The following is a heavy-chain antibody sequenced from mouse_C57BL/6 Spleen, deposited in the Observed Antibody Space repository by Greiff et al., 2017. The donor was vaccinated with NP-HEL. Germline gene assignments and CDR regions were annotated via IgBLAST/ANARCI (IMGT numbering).Heavy chain of an antibody. Sequence: QLQESGPELVKPGASVKISCTASGYSFTDYNMNWVKQSTGKSLEWIGVINPNYGTTSYNQKFKGKATLTVDQSSSTAYMQLNSLTSEDSAVYCYARATVYGSSSYFDYWGQGTTLTVSS. D-gene: IGHD1-1*01. J-gene: IGHJ2*01. V-gene: IGHV1-39*01. CDR3: ARATVYGSSSYFDY. CDR2: INPNYGTT. CDR1: GYSFTDYN.